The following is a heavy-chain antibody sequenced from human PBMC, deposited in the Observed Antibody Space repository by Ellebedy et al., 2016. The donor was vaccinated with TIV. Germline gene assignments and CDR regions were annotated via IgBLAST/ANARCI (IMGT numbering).Heavy chain of an antibody. D-gene: IGHD4-17*01. Sequence: PGGSLRLSCAASGFTFSAYWMTWVRQAQGTGLEWVANINQDGSEKNYVDSVRGRFTISRDNARNSLSLQMTGLTAGDTAVDYCVREDYGDYGINNWFDPWGQGTLVTVSS. CDR1: GFTFSAYW. CDR2: INQDGSEK. V-gene: IGHV3-7*03. J-gene: IGHJ5*02. CDR3: VREDYGDYGINNWFDP.